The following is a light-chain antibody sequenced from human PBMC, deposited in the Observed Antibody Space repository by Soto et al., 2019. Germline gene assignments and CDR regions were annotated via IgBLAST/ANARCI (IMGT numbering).Light chain of an antibody. Sequence: DIPMTQSPSSLSASVGDSVTITCRASQTISKYLNWYQQKPGKAPKLLIYEASTLQSGVPSRFSGSGSGTDFTLTINSLQPEDIATYYCQQSNSVPRTFGQGTKVDIK. CDR1: QTISKY. CDR3: QQSNSVPRT. CDR2: EAS. J-gene: IGKJ1*01. V-gene: IGKV1-39*01.